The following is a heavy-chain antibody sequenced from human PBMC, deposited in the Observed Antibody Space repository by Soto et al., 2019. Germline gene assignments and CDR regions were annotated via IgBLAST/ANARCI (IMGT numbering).Heavy chain of an antibody. J-gene: IGHJ4*02. V-gene: IGHV4-39*01. CDR2: IYYSGST. CDR1: RGSISSGTNY. CDR3: ARHEAGWYFDS. Sequence: QLQLQESGPGLVNPSETLSLTCTVSRGSISSGTNYWAWIRQPPGKGLEWIANIYYSGSTFYNPSLRKRVTISLDASKNQVALKLRSVTAGDTAVYYCARHEAGWYFDSWGQGTLVTVSS. D-gene: IGHD6-25*01.